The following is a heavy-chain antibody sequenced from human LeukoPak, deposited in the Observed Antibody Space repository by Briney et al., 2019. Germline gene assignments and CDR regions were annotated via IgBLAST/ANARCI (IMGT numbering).Heavy chain of an antibody. J-gene: IGHJ6*03. V-gene: IGHV1-24*01. D-gene: IGHD3-10*01. Sequence: GASVKVSCKVSGYTLTELSMHWVRQAPGKGLEWMGGFDPEDGETIYAQKFQGRVTMTEDTSTDTAYMELSSLRSEDTAVYYCATESMARGVNPRAYYYYMDVWGKGTTVTVSS. CDR2: FDPEDGET. CDR1: GYTLTELS. CDR3: ATESMARGVNPRAYYYYMDV.